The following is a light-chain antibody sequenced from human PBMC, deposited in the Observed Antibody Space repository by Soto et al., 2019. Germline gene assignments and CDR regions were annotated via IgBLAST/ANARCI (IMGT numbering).Light chain of an antibody. CDR2: ANN. V-gene: IGLV1-40*01. J-gene: IGLJ1*01. Sequence: QSVLTQPPSVSGAPGQRVTISCPGSSSSIGAGYDVHWYQQVPGTAPKLLIYANNNRPSGVPDRFSGSKSGASASLAITGLQAEDEADYYCQSYDSSLRVFGTGTKVTVL. CDR3: QSYDSSLRV. CDR1: SSSIGAGYD.